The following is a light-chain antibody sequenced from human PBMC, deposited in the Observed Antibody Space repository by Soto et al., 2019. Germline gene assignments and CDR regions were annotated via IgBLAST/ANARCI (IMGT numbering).Light chain of an antibody. CDR3: SSYAGSDVFV. V-gene: IGLV2-8*01. CDR1: SSDVGAYNY. J-gene: IGLJ1*01. CDR2: EVS. Sequence: QSVLTQPPSASGSPGQSVAISCTGTSSDVGAYNYVAWYQQHPGKVPKLMIYEVSKRPSGVPDRFSGSKSGNTASLTVSGLQADDEADYYCSSYAGSDVFVFGNGTKVNVL.